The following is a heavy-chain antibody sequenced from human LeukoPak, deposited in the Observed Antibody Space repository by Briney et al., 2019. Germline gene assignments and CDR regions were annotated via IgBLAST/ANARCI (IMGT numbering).Heavy chain of an antibody. CDR3: ASTRGTAASDY. Sequence: ALVRVSCKASGYTFTGYYMHAVRQAPGQGVEWKGCINTKSGNTNYAPKFQGRLTMTRNPPISTSYIQLSRLRSDDTAVYYCASTRGTAASDYWGQGTLVTVSS. D-gene: IGHD6-13*01. V-gene: IGHV1-2*02. CDR2: INTKSGNT. CDR1: GYTFTGYY. J-gene: IGHJ4*02.